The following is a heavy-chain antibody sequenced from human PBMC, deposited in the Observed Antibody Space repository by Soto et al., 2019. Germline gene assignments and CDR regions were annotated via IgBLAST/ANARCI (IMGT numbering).Heavy chain of an antibody. CDR3: ARPTTASLYFDY. D-gene: IGHD5-12*01. CDR1: GYSFTNYW. V-gene: IGHV5-51*01. J-gene: IGHJ4*02. Sequence: GESLKISCKVSGYSFTNYWIGWVRQLPGKGLEWMGTIYPGDSDTKYSQSFRGQVTISADNSISTAYLQWSSLKASDTAVYYCARPTTASLYFDYWGQGTLVTVSS. CDR2: IYPGDSDT.